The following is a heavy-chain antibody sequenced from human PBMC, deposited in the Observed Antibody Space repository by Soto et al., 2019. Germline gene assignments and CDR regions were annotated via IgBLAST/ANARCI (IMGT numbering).Heavy chain of an antibody. Sequence: PSQTLSLTCAISGDSVSSNSAAWNWIRQSPSRVLEWLGRTYYRSKWYNDYAVSVKSRITINPNTSKNQFSLQLNSVTPEDTAVYYCARDHYYGSGSYYYYYGMDVWGQGTTVTVS. CDR1: GDSVSSNSAA. D-gene: IGHD3-10*01. CDR3: ARDHYYGSGSYYYYYGMDV. J-gene: IGHJ6*02. V-gene: IGHV6-1*01. CDR2: TYYRSKWYN.